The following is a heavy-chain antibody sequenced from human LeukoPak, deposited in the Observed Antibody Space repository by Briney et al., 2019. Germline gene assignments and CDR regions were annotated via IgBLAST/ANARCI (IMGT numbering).Heavy chain of an antibody. Sequence: GGSLSLSCAASGFAFSRQDMGWVRQAPGKGLEWVSAISDSGDRTYYVDYVKGRFTISRDNSKNTLYLQMNSLRADDTAVYYCAKDARRSSGWYFFDHWGQGILVTVSS. CDR1: GFAFSRQD. D-gene: IGHD6-19*01. J-gene: IGHJ4*02. V-gene: IGHV3-23*01. CDR3: AKDARRSSGWYFFDH. CDR2: ISDSGDRT.